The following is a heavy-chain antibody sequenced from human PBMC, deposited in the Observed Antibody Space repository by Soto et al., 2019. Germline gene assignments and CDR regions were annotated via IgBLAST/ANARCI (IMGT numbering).Heavy chain of an antibody. CDR3: ARHYGDYFDY. CDR1: GGSVSSGSYY. V-gene: IGHV4-61*01. J-gene: IGHJ4*02. CDR2: IYYSGST. D-gene: IGHD3-16*01. Sequence: SETLSLTCTVSGGSVSSGSYYWSWIRQPPGKGLEWIGYIYYSGSTNYNPSLKSRVTISVDTSKNQFSLKLSSVTAADTAVYYCARHYGDYFDYWGQGTLVTVSS.